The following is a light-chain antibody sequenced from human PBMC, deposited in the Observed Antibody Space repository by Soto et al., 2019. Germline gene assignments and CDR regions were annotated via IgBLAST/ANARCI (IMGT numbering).Light chain of an antibody. CDR1: QSISSW. Sequence: DIQMTQSPSTLSASVGDRVTITCRASQSISSWLAWYQQKPVKAPKLLIYDASILEIVVPSRFSGSGSGTEITLTIISLQPDDFATYYCQQYNSYWTFGQGTKVDIK. CDR3: QQYNSYWT. J-gene: IGKJ1*01. V-gene: IGKV1-5*01. CDR2: DAS.